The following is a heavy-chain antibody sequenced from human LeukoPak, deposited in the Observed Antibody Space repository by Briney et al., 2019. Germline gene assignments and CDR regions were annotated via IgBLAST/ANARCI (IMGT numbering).Heavy chain of an antibody. CDR3: ARGNDFHMDV. J-gene: IGHJ6*02. Sequence: GGSLRLSCAASAFTFSSYWMHWVRQAPGKGLVWVSRINTDGRSTTYADSVKGRFTISRDNAKNTLYLQMNSLSAEDTAVYYCARGNDFHMDVWGQGTTVTVTS. CDR1: AFTFSSYW. CDR2: INTDGRST. V-gene: IGHV3-74*01. D-gene: IGHD1-1*01.